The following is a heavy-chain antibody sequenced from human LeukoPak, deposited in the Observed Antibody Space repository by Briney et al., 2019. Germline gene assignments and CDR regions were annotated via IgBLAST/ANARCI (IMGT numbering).Heavy chain of an antibody. J-gene: IGHJ4*02. CDR1: GFTFSSYS. D-gene: IGHD6-6*01. CDR2: VSTGSNYI. CDR3: ARWQLVLGILDY. Sequence: PGGSLRLSCTASGFTFSSYSLNWVRQAPGKGLEWVASVSTGSNYIYYADSVKGRFTISRDNDKDSLYLQMNSLRAEDTAVYYCARWQLVLGILDYWGQGTLVTVSS. V-gene: IGHV3-21*01.